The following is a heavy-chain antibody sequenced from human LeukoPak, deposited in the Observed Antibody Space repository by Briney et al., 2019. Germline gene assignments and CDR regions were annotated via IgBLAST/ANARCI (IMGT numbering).Heavy chain of an antibody. J-gene: IGHJ4*02. D-gene: IGHD6-13*01. Sequence: PGGSLRLSCAASGFTFNNAWMSWVRQAPGKGLEWVGRIKSKTEGGTTDYAAPVKGRPTISRDDSKNMLYLQMNSLKAEDTALYYCTTGAAPVYWGQGTLVTVSS. CDR1: GFTFNNAW. CDR2: IKSKTEGGTT. CDR3: TTGAAPVY. V-gene: IGHV3-15*01.